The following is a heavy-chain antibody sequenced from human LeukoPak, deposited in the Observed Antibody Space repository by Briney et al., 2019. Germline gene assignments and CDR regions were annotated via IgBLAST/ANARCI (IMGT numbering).Heavy chain of an antibody. CDR3: ARVDRGYSYGYDY. D-gene: IGHD5-18*01. J-gene: IGHJ4*02. Sequence: SETLSLTCTVSGGSISSYYWSWIRKPPGKGLEWIGYIYYSGSTNYNPSLKSRVTISVDTSKNQFSLKLSSVTAADTAVYYCARVDRGYSYGYDYWGQGTLVTVSS. CDR2: IYYSGST. CDR1: GGSISSYY. V-gene: IGHV4-59*08.